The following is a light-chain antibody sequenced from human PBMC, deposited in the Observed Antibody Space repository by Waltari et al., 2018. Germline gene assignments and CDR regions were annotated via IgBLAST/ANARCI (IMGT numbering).Light chain of an antibody. CDR2: RDY. CDR1: RHNIGTNY. J-gene: IGLJ6*01. Sequence: QSVLTQPPSASGTPGQRVTIPCSGSRHNIGTNYGNWYRKLPGTAPNLLIYRDYQRPSDVPDRLSGSKFGTSASLAISALQSEDEAEYYCASWDGSLNGYVFGSGTQVTVL. V-gene: IGLV1-44*01. CDR3: ASWDGSLNGYV.